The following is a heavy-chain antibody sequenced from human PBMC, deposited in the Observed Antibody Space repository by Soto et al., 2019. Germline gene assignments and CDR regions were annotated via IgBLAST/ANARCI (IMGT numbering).Heavy chain of an antibody. CDR3: ALGLASRQVFAFDV. J-gene: IGHJ3*01. D-gene: IGHD6-6*01. V-gene: IGHV2-5*01. CDR1: GFSFSTSGVG. Sequence: QMTLKESGPTLVKPPQHLTLTSSVSGFSFSTSGVGVRWVRQPPGKALEWLALIYWSGDEHYRPSLKSRLTISQVPSQSQVVLIITNMEPVDTATYYIALGLASRQVFAFDVWGQGTPGPGSP. CDR2: IYWSGDE.